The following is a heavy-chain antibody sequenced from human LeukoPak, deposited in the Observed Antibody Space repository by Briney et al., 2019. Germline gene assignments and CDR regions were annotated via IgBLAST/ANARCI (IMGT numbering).Heavy chain of an antibody. J-gene: IGHJ5*02. CDR3: ATFSYAGNAGGSAGS. CDR1: GFPLSSYA. D-gene: IGHD4-23*01. Sequence: GGSLRLSCAAFGFPLSSYAMSWVRQAPGKGLEWVSATSSSDAGTYYADSVKGRFSISRDNSKNTVNLQMNSLRAEDTAVYYCATFSYAGNAGGSAGSWGQGTLVTVSS. V-gene: IGHV3-23*01. CDR2: TSSSDAGT.